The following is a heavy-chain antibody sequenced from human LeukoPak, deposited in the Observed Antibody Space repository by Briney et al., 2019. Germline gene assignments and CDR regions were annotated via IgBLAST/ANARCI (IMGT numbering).Heavy chain of an antibody. CDR3: ARGAPEYYYGSGTYYYYYYMDV. Sequence: ASVKVSCKSSGYTFTGYYMHWVRQAPGQGLEWMGWISAYNGNTNYAQKLQGRVTMTTDTSTSTAYMELRSLRSDDTAVYYCARGAPEYYYGSGTYYYYYYMDVWGKGTTVTVSS. V-gene: IGHV1-18*04. CDR1: GYTFTGYY. CDR2: ISAYNGNT. D-gene: IGHD3-10*01. J-gene: IGHJ6*03.